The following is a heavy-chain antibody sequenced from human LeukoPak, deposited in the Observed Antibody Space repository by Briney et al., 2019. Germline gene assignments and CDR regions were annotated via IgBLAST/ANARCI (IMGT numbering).Heavy chain of an antibody. CDR1: GFTFSSYG. CDR2: ISYDGSNK. D-gene: IGHD2-2*01. J-gene: IGHJ5*02. V-gene: IGHV3-33*05. CDR3: ARVVPAAIYGLGWFDP. Sequence: GGSLRLSCAASGFTFSSYGMHWVRQAPGKGLEWVAVISYDGSNKYYADSVKGRFTISRDNSKNTLYLQMNSLRAEDTAVYYCARVVPAAIYGLGWFDPWGQGTLVTVSS.